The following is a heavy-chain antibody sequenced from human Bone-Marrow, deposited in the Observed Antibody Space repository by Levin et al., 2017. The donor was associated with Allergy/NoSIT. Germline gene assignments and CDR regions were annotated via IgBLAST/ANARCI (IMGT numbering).Heavy chain of an antibody. D-gene: IGHD2-2*02. V-gene: IGHV3-30*18. J-gene: IGHJ6*02. CDR1: GFIFKSYG. Sequence: GGSLRLSCAATGFIFKSYGMHWVRQAPGKGLEWVALVSYDGDTKFYADSVKGRFTIYRDNSKNTVELQMNSLRGEDTGVYYCAKSRNVYTFYHYGEDVWGQGTTVTVSS. CDR3: AKSRNVYTFYHYGEDV. CDR2: VSYDGDTK.